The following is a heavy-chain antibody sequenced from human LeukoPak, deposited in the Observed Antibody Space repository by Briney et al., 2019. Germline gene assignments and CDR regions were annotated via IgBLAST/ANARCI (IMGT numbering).Heavy chain of an antibody. V-gene: IGHV1-18*04. Sequence: ASVKVSCKASGYTFTGYYMHWVRQAPGQGLEWMGWISAYNGNTNYAQKLQGRVTMTTDTSTSTAYMELRSLRSDDTAVYYCARDPGTGTPVLFDYWGQGTLVTVSS. CDR1: GYTFTGYY. CDR3: ARDPGTGTPVLFDY. CDR2: ISAYNGNT. D-gene: IGHD1-1*01. J-gene: IGHJ4*02.